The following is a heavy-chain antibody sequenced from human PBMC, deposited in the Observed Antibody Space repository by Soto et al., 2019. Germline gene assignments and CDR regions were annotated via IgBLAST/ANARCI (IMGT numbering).Heavy chain of an antibody. CDR2: IYYSGST. V-gene: IGHV4-59*01. CDR1: GGSISSYY. CDR3: ARDRSMVWFDP. D-gene: IGHD3-10*01. J-gene: IGHJ5*02. Sequence: SETLSLTCTVSGGSISSYYWSWIRQPPGKGLEWIGYIYYSGSTNYNPSLKSRVTISVDTSKNQFSLKLSPVTAADTAVYYCARDRSMVWFDPWGQGTLVTVSS.